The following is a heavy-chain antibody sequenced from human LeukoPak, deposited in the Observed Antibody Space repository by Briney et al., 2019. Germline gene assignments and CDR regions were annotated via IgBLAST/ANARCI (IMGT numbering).Heavy chain of an antibody. CDR3: ARAAYCGGDCYSYYFDY. D-gene: IGHD2-21*02. CDR2: IYHSGST. Sequence: PSGTLSLTCAVSGGSISSSNWWSGVRQPPGKGREWIGEIYHSGSTNYNPSLKSRVTISVDKSKNQFSLKLSSVTAADTAVYYSARAAYCGGDCYSYYFDYWGQGTLVTVSS. V-gene: IGHV4-4*02. J-gene: IGHJ4*02. CDR1: GGSISSSNW.